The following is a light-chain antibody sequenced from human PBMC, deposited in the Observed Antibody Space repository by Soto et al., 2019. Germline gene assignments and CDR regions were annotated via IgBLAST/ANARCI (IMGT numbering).Light chain of an antibody. CDR2: DAS. CDR3: QQYNQWPPYT. Sequence: EIVLTQSPATLSLSPGERATLSCRASQSVSSYLAWYQQKPGQAPRLLIYDASNRATGIPARFSGSGSGTDFTLTISSLEPEDFAVYYCQQYNQWPPYTFGQGTRVEMK. J-gene: IGKJ2*01. V-gene: IGKV3-11*01. CDR1: QSVSSY.